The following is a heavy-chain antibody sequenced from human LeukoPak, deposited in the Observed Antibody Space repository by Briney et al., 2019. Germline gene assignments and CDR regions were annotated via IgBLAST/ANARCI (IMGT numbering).Heavy chain of an antibody. CDR1: GYTLTELS. CDR3: ARGRVGGSGYYYTLGGEDY. J-gene: IGHJ4*02. V-gene: IGHV1-24*01. D-gene: IGHD3-22*01. CDR2: FDPEDGET. Sequence: ASVKVSCKVSGYTLTELSMHWVRQAPGKGLEWMGGFDPEDGETIYAQKFQGRVTMTEDTSTDTAYMELSSLRSENTAVYYCARGRVGGSGYYYTLGGEDYWGQGTLVTVSS.